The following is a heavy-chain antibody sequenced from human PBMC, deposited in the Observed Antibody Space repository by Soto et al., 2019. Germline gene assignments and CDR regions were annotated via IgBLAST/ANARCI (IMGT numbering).Heavy chain of an antibody. Sequence: KPGGSLRLSCAASGFTFSNAWMSWVRQAPGKGLEWVGRIKSKTDGGTTDYAAPVKGRFTISRDDSKNTLYLQMNSLKTEDTAVYYCTTDQGYPPYSSSWGRSYYGMDVWGQGTTVTVSS. J-gene: IGHJ6*02. CDR2: IKSKTDGGTT. CDR3: TTDQGYPPYSSSWGRSYYGMDV. V-gene: IGHV3-15*01. D-gene: IGHD6-13*01. CDR1: GFTFSNAW.